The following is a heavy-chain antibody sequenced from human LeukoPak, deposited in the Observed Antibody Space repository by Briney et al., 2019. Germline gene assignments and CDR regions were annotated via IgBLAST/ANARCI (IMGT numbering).Heavy chain of an antibody. Sequence: GASVKVSCKTSGYSFTSYNLHWVRQAPGQRLEWMGITKPSGGNTNYAQKFQGRVTMTRDTSTSTVYMELSSLKSEDTAVYYCAKGEGYCSSTRCLRWAFDIWGQGTMVTVSS. CDR1: GYSFTSYN. D-gene: IGHD2-2*01. J-gene: IGHJ3*02. V-gene: IGHV1-46*01. CDR3: AKGEGYCSSTRCLRWAFDI. CDR2: TKPSGGNT.